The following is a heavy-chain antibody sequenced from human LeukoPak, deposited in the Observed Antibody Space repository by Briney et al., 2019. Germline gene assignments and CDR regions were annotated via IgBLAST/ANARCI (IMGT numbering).Heavy chain of an antibody. CDR2: INHSGST. CDR3: ARAPQGRGYSSGWYGIDY. D-gene: IGHD6-19*01. V-gene: IGHV4-34*01. J-gene: IGHJ4*02. Sequence: SETLSLTCTVSGGSISSYYWSWIRQPPGKGLEWIGEINHSGSTNYNPSLKSRVTISVDTSKNQFSLKLSSVTAADTAVYYCARAPQGRGYSSGWYGIDYWGQGTLVTVSS. CDR1: GGSISSYY.